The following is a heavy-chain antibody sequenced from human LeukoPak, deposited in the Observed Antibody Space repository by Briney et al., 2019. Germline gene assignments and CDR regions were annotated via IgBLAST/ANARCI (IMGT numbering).Heavy chain of an antibody. J-gene: IGHJ4*02. CDR2: ISYDGSNK. CDR3: ARGPNSNWSGLDF. D-gene: IGHD6-6*01. CDR1: GFTFSSYA. Sequence: GGSLRLSCAASGFTFSSYAMHWVRQAPGKGLEWVAVISYDGSNKYYADSVKGRFTISRDNSKNTLYLQVNNLRAEDTAVYYCARGPNSNWSGLDFWGQGTLLTVSS. V-gene: IGHV3-30*04.